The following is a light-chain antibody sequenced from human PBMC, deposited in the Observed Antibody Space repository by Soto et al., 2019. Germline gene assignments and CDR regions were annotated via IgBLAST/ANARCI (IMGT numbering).Light chain of an antibody. J-gene: IGKJ4*01. V-gene: IGKV3-11*01. CDR3: QQRSDWSLT. Sequence: EIVLTQSPATLSLSPGEGASLSCRASQSVSTYLAWYQHIPGQAPRLLIYDASNRAAGIPGRFSGSGSGTDFTLTISSLEPEDCAVYYCQQRSDWSLTFGGGTKVEIK. CDR2: DAS. CDR1: QSVSTY.